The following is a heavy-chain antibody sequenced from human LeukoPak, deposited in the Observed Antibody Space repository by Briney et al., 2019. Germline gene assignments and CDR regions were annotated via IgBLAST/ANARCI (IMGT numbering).Heavy chain of an antibody. Sequence: GGSLRLSCAASGFTFSSYAMSWVRQAPGKGLEWVSAISGSGGSTYYADSVKGRFTISRDNSKNTVYLQMNSLRAEDTAVYYCAKRYGSGSYGYFDYWGQGTLVTVSP. CDR2: ISGSGGST. J-gene: IGHJ4*02. CDR3: AKRYGSGSYGYFDY. CDR1: GFTFSSYA. D-gene: IGHD3-10*01. V-gene: IGHV3-23*01.